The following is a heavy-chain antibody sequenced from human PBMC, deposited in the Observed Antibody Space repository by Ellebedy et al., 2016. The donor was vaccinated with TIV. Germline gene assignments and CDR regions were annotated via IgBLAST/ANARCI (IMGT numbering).Heavy chain of an antibody. CDR2: LHPSGTP. J-gene: IGHJ3*01. CDR3: ARHGPQWFDAFDL. CDR1: GFSITSHF. V-gene: IGHV4-4*07. Sequence: SQTLSLTCAVSGFSITSHFWPWIRQPAGGGLEWFGRLHPSGTPNYNPSLKSRVIMSRDTSKDQFSLKLSSVTAADTAVYYCARHGPQWFDAFDLWGQGTLVTVSS. D-gene: IGHD3-22*01.